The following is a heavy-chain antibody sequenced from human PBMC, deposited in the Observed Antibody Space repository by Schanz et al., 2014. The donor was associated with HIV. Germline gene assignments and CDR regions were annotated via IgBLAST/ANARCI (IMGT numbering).Heavy chain of an antibody. CDR1: GFTFSSDG. J-gene: IGHJ6*02. D-gene: IGHD2-15*01. V-gene: IGHV3-30*03. CDR3: ARGSGPYYYYYGMDV. CDR2: ISYDGSNK. Sequence: QVQLVESGGGVVQPGRSLRLSCAASGFTFSSDGMHWVRQAPGKGLEWVAFISYDGSNKYYADSVKGRFTISRDNSKNTLYLQMNSLRAEDTAVYYCARGSGPYYYYYGMDVWGQGTTVTVSS.